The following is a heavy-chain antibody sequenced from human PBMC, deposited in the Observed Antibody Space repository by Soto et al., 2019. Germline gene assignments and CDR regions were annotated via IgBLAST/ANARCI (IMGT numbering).Heavy chain of an antibody. Sequence: PGGSLRLSCAASCFTFSHAWMNWVRQAPGKGLEWVGRIKSKTDGGTTDYAAPVKGRFTISRDDSKNTLYLQMNSLKTEDTAVYYCTTLGRSITMIVVVIIAVYWGQGTLVTVSS. CDR2: IKSKTDGGTT. V-gene: IGHV3-15*07. D-gene: IGHD3-22*01. CDR3: TTLGRSITMIVVVIIAVY. CDR1: CFTFSHAW. J-gene: IGHJ4*02.